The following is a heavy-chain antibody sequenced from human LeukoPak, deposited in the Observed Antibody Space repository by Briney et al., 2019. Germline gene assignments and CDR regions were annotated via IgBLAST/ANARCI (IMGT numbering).Heavy chain of an antibody. V-gene: IGHV1-24*01. Sequence: ASVKVSCKVSGKTLTDLSIHWLRQPPGTGLEWLGGADPEDGERIYAQMFQGRVTMTEDTSIDTAYMELRSLRSDDTAVYYCARDPADPLFSSGSYFDYWGQGTLVTVSS. D-gene: IGHD1-26*01. J-gene: IGHJ4*01. CDR2: ADPEDGER. CDR3: ARDPADPLFSSGSYFDY. CDR1: GKTLTDLS.